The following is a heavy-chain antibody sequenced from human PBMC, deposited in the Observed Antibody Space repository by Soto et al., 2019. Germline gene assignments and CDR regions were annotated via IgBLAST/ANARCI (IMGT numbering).Heavy chain of an antibody. Sequence: QVQLVASGGGVVQPGRSLRLSCAASGFTFSNYAMHWVRQAPGKGLWWVAVISYDGAKKYYADSVKGRFTISRDNSKNTRYMQMNSLRAEDTAVYYWARGLTRVRGTSTDAFDIWGQGTMVTVSS. J-gene: IGHJ3*02. D-gene: IGHD3-10*01. CDR2: ISYDGAKK. V-gene: IGHV3-30-3*01. CDR3: ARGLTRVRGTSTDAFDI. CDR1: GFTFSNYA.